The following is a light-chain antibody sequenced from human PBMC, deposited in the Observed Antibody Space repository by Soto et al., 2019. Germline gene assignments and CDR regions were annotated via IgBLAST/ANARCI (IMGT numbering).Light chain of an antibody. CDR3: QQYGNLPLT. CDR1: QAITNY. V-gene: IGKV1-33*01. J-gene: IGKJ4*01. CDR2: DAS. Sequence: DIQMTQSPSSLSASVGDRVTITCQASQAITNYLNWYQQKPGKAPKLLIYDASNLETGVPSRFSGSGSGTDFTFTISSLQPDDIATYYCQQYGNLPLTFGGGTKVDIK.